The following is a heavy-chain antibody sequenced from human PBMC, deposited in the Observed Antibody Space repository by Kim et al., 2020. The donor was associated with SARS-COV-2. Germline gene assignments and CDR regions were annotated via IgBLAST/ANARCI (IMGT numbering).Heavy chain of an antibody. J-gene: IGHJ4*02. CDR3: AREDGDYGVYYFDY. CDR2: ISSSGSTI. CDR1: GFTFSSYE. Sequence: GGSLRLSCAASGFTFSSYEMNWVRQAPGKGLEWVSYISSSGSTIYYADSVKGRFTISRDNAKNSLYLQMNSLRAEDTAVYYCAREDGDYGVYYFDYWGQGTLVTGSS. D-gene: IGHD4-17*01. V-gene: IGHV3-48*03.